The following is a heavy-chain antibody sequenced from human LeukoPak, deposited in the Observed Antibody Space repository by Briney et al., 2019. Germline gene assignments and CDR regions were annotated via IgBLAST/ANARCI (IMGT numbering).Heavy chain of an antibody. D-gene: IGHD6-13*01. CDR1: GFTFSSYA. CDR2: ISGSGGST. V-gene: IGHV3-23*01. J-gene: IGHJ4*02. CDR3: AKDLSRPVAGTSHFFDY. Sequence: GGSLRLSCAASGFTFSSYAMSWVRQAPGKGLEWVSAISGSGGSTYYADSVKGRFTISRDNSKNTLYLQMNSLRAEDTAVYYCAKDLSRPVAGTSHFFDYWGQGTLVTVSS.